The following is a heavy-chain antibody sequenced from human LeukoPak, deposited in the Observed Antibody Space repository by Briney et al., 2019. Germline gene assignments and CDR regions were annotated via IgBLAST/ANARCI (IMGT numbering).Heavy chain of an antibody. D-gene: IGHD3-10*01. CDR3: ARDRYYYGSVDAFDI. CDR2: IYHSGST. Sequence: KSSETLSLTCTVSGYSISSGYYWGWIRQPPGKGLEWIGSIYHSGSTYYNPSLKSRVAISVDTSKNQFSLKLSSVTAADTAVYYCARDRYYYGSVDAFDIWGQGTMVTVSS. V-gene: IGHV4-38-2*02. CDR1: GYSISSGYY. J-gene: IGHJ3*02.